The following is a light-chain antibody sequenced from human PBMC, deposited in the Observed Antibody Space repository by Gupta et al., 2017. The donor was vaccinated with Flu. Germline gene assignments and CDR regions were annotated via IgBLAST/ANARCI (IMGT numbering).Light chain of an antibody. V-gene: IGLV3-21*02. CDR3: QVWANDRDQPWI. J-gene: IGLJ2*01. CDR1: NIGRKS. Sequence: SYVLTQPPSVSVAPGQTAMITCGGDNIGRKSVHWYQQKPGQVPVLVVYADSDRPSGIPERYSCSNSGTTATPTITRVEAGDEADDHYQVWANDRDQPWIFGGGTKLTVL. CDR2: ADS.